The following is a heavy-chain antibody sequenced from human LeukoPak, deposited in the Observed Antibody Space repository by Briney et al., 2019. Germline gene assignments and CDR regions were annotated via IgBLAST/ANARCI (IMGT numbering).Heavy chain of an antibody. D-gene: IGHD4-11*01. CDR2: ISGSGQTT. J-gene: IGHJ4*02. Sequence: GGSLRLSCTASGFSLSAHPMSWVRQGPGKSLERVSVISGSGQTTYYADSVKGRFTVSKDNSKNTVYLQMSSLRADDTAVYYCAKEKDYRVFDHWGQGTLVTVSS. V-gene: IGHV3-23*01. CDR1: GFSLSAHP. CDR3: AKEKDYRVFDH.